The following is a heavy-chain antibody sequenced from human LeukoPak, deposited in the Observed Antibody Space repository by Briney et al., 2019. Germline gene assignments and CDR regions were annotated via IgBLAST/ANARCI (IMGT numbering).Heavy chain of an antibody. D-gene: IGHD1-26*01. V-gene: IGHV4-39*07. J-gene: IGHJ4*02. Sequence: PSETLSLTCTVSGGSISSSSYYWGWIRQPPGKGLEWIGSIYYSGSTYYNPSLKSRVTISVDTSKNQFSLKLSSVTAADTAVYYCAREEYSGSYFRFYWGQGTLVTVSS. CDR3: AREEYSGSYFRFY. CDR1: GGSISSSSYY. CDR2: IYYSGST.